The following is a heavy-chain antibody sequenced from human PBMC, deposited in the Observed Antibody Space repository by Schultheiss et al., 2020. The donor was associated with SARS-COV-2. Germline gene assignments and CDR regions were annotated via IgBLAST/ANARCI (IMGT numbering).Heavy chain of an antibody. V-gene: IGHV3-30*04. J-gene: IGHJ4*02. CDR1: GFTFSSYA. Sequence: GGSLRLSCAASGFTFSSYAMHWVRQAPGKGLEWVAVIWYDGSNKYYADSVKGRFTISRDNSKNTLYLQMNSLRAEDTAVYYCARGGSGSYGPDYWGQGTLVTVSS. CDR3: ARGGSGSYGPDY. CDR2: IWYDGSNK. D-gene: IGHD1-26*01.